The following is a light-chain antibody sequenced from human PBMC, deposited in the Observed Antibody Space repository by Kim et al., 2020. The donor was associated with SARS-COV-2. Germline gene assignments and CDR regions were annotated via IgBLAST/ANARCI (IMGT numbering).Light chain of an antibody. CDR2: WAS. Sequence: RATLNCKSRQTVLYNSNNKNYLAGYQQKPGQAPKLLIYWASIRESGVSDRFSGSGSETDFTLTISSLQAEDVAVYYCQQYYSTPPSFGQGTKLEIK. CDR3: QQYYSTPPS. V-gene: IGKV4-1*01. CDR1: QTVLYNSNNKNY. J-gene: IGKJ2*03.